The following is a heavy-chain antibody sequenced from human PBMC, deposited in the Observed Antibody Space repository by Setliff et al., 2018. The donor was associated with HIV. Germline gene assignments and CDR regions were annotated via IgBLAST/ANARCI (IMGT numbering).Heavy chain of an antibody. CDR1: GFSFSNYA. J-gene: IGHJ3*02. Sequence: GGSLRLSCAASGFSFSNYAMHWVRQAPGKGLEWVAFIRYDGSGKSYADSAKGRFTISRDNSKNTLYLQMSSLRAEDTALYYCSLGYCSGGSCYSDPEVAFDIWGQGTMVTVSS. CDR2: IRYDGSGK. V-gene: IGHV3-30*02. D-gene: IGHD2-15*01. CDR3: SLGYCSGGSCYSDPEVAFDI.